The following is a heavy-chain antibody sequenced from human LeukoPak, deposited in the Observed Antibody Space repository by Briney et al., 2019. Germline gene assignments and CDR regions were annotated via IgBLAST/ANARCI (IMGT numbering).Heavy chain of an antibody. CDR3: ARACGCDCYAEGGFDP. D-gene: IGHD2-21*02. V-gene: IGHV4-59*01. CDR2: IYYSGST. J-gene: IGHJ5*02. CDR1: GGSFSSYY. Sequence: SETLSLTCTVSGGSFSSYYWSWIRQPPGKGLEWIGDIYYSGSTNYNPSLKSRVTISVDTSKNQFSLKLSSVTAADTAVYYRARACGCDCYAEGGFDPSGQGTLVTVSS.